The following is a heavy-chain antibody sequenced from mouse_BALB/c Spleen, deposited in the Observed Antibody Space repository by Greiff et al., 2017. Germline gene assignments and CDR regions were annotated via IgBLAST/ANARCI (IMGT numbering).Heavy chain of an antibody. J-gene: IGHJ3*01. CDR3: ARLVWPNPGAWFAY. Sequence: VQGVESGPGLVAPSQSLSITCTVSGFSLTSYGVSWVRQPPGKGLEWLGVIWGDGSTNYHSALISRLSISKDNSKSQVFLKLNSLQTDDTATYYCARLVWPNPGAWFAYWGQGTLVTVSA. V-gene: IGHV2-3*01. CDR2: IWGDGST. D-gene: IGHD2-10*02. CDR1: GFSLTSYG.